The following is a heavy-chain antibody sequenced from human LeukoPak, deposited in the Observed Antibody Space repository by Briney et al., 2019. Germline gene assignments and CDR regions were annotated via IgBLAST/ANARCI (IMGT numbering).Heavy chain of an antibody. V-gene: IGHV4-59*01. CDR1: GGSIGSYY. CDR2: IYYSGST. J-gene: IGHJ4*02. Sequence: SETLSLTCTVSGGSIGSYYWSWVRQPPGKGLEWIGYIYYSGSTNYNPSLKSRVTISLDTSKNQFSMNLISVTAADTAVYYCARGSVLWFGELLGYWGQGTLVTVSS. D-gene: IGHD3-10*01. CDR3: ARGSVLWFGELLGY.